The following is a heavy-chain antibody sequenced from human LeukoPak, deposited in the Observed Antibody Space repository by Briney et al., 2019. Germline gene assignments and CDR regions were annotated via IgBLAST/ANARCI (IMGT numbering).Heavy chain of an antibody. J-gene: IGHJ4*02. Sequence: PGGSLRLSCAASGFTFSSYAMHRVRQAPGKGLEWVAVISYDGSNKYYADSVKGRFTISRDNSKNTLYLQMISLRAEDTAVYYCARGTQDYYGSGSYYLLFDYWGQGTLVTVSS. V-gene: IGHV3-30-3*01. CDR2: ISYDGSNK. CDR3: ARGTQDYYGSGSYYLLFDY. D-gene: IGHD3-10*01. CDR1: GFTFSSYA.